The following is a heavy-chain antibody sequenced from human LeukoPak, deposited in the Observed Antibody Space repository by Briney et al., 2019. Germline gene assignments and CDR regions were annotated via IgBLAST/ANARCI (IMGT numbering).Heavy chain of an antibody. V-gene: IGHV3-23*01. D-gene: IGHD3-10*01. Sequence: GGSLRLSCAASGFTFSSYAMSWVRQSPGKGLEWVSGISGSGGSTYYADSVKGRFTISRDNSKNTLYLQMNSLRAEDTAVYYCAQKGYGSLTYFDSWGQGTLVTVSS. CDR3: AQKGYGSLTYFDS. J-gene: IGHJ4*02. CDR1: GFTFSSYA. CDR2: ISGSGGST.